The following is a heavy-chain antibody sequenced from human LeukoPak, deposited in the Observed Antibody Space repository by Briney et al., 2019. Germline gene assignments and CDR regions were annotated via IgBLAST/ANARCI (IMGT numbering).Heavy chain of an antibody. CDR2: IYYSGST. D-gene: IGHD5-18*01. CDR1: GGSISSGGYY. Sequence: PSETLSLTCIVSGGSISSGGYYWSWIRQHPGTGLEWIGYIYYSGSTYYNPSLKSRVTISVDTSKNQFSLKLSSVTAADTAVYYCARLGYSYGYVDYWGQGTLVTVSS. J-gene: IGHJ4*02. V-gene: IGHV4-31*03. CDR3: ARLGYSYGYVDY.